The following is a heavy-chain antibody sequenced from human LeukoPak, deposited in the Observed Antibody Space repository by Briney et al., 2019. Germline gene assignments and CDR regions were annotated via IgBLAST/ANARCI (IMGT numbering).Heavy chain of an antibody. CDR1: GGSISSYY. D-gene: IGHD3-10*02. CDR2: IYYSGST. J-gene: IGHJ5*02. CDR3: ARVVFATCDP. V-gene: IGHV4-59*01. Sequence: SETLSLTCTVSGGSISSYYWSWIRQPPGKGLEWIGYIYYSGSTNYNPSLKSRVTISVDTSKNQFSLKLSSVTAADAAVYYCARVVFATCDPWGQGTLVTVSS.